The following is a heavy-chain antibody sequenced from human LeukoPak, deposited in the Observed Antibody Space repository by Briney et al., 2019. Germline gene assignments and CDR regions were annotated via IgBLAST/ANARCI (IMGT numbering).Heavy chain of an antibody. J-gene: IGHJ3*02. CDR1: GFTFDDCA. V-gene: IGHV3-9*01. CDR2: ISWNSGSI. CDR3: AKDEESGYGDYVGAFDI. Sequence: GRSLRLSCAASGFTFDDCAMHWVRQAPGKGLEWVSGISWNSGSIGYADSVKGRFTISRDNAKNSLYLQMNSLRAEDTALYYCAKDEESGYGDYVGAFDIWGQGTMVTVSS. D-gene: IGHD4-17*01.